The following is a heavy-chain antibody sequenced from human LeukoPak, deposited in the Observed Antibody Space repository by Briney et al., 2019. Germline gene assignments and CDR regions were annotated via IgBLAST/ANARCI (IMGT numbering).Heavy chain of an antibody. CDR2: ISYDGSNK. CDR3: AKGRLGFDY. Sequence: GRSLRLSCAASGFTFSSYGMHWVRQAPGKGLEWVAVISYDGSNKYYADSVKGRFTTSRDNSKNTLYLQMNSLRAEDTAVYYCAKGRLGFDYWGQGTLVTVSS. V-gene: IGHV3-30*18. J-gene: IGHJ4*02. CDR1: GFTFSSYG.